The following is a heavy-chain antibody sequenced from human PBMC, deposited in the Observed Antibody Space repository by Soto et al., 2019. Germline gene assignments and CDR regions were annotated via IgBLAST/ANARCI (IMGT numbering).Heavy chain of an antibody. J-gene: IGHJ6*02. CDR1: GFTFSSYA. D-gene: IGHD2-2*01. CDR2: IGESGTPT. V-gene: IGHV3-23*01. Sequence: GGALILSLAASGFTFSSYALKWVRPAPGKGLEWVSLIGESGTPTYYADSVKGRFTISRDNSGNTLFLEMYSLRAEDTAVYYCARYIPGVRYYGMDVWGQGTTVTVSS. CDR3: ARYIPGVRYYGMDV.